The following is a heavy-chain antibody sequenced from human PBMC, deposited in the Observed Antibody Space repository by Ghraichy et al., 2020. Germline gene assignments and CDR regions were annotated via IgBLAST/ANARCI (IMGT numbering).Heavy chain of an antibody. J-gene: IGHJ4*02. CDR1: GYTFTSYD. Sequence: ASVKVPCKASGYTFTSYDINWVRQATGQGLEWMGWMNPNSGNTGYAQKFQGRVTMTRNTSISTAYMELSSLRSEDTAVYYCARGERTYYYGSGSYWYWGQGTLVTVSS. D-gene: IGHD3-10*01. CDR3: ARGERTYYYGSGSYWY. V-gene: IGHV1-8*01. CDR2: MNPNSGNT.